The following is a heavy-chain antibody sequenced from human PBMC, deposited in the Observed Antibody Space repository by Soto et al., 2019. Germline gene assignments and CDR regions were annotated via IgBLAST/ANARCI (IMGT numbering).Heavy chain of an antibody. Sequence: ESGGGVVQPGRSLRLSCAASGFTFSSYGMHWVRQAPGTGLEWVAVIWYDGSNKYYADSVKGRFTISRDNSKNTLYLQMNSLRAEDTAVYYCARDLYDFWSGYSPYYMDVWGKGTTVTVSS. CDR3: ARDLYDFWSGYSPYYMDV. CDR2: IWYDGSNK. D-gene: IGHD3-3*01. J-gene: IGHJ6*03. CDR1: GFTFSSYG. V-gene: IGHV3-33*01.